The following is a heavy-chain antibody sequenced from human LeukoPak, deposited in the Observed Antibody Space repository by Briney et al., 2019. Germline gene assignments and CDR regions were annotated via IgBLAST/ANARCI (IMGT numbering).Heavy chain of an antibody. CDR3: AREARIAAAGTGDY. CDR1: GGSISSYY. D-gene: IGHD6-13*01. CDR2: IYYSGST. Sequence: KPSETLSLTCTVSGGSISSYYWSWIRQPPGKGLEWIGYIYYSGSTNYNPSLKSRVTISVDTSKNQFSLKLSSVTAADTAVYYCAREARIAAAGTGDYWGQGTLVTVSS. V-gene: IGHV4-59*01. J-gene: IGHJ4*02.